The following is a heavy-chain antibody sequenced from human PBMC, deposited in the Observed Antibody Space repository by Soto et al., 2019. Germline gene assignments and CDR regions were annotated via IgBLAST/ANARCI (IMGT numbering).Heavy chain of an antibody. CDR1: GGSISSYY. D-gene: IGHD3-16*01. CDR3: ARGDDRFVY. V-gene: IGHV4-59*08. Sequence: QVQLQESGPGLVKPSETLSLTCTVSGGSISSYYWSWIRQPPGKGLEWIGYIYYSGSTNYNPSLKXRXTXXVDTSKNQFSLKLSSVTAADTAVYYCARGDDRFVYWGQGTLVTVSS. J-gene: IGHJ4*02. CDR2: IYYSGST.